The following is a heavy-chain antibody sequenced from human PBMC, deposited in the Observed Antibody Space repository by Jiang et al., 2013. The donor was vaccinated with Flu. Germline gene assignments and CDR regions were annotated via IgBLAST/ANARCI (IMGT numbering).Heavy chain of an antibody. CDR1: SGSVSGHDYY. CDR2: IQTSGNT. V-gene: IGHV4-61*02. CDR3: ARVLVLQYWNDFFDY. D-gene: IGHD1-1*01. Sequence: GSGLVKPSQTLSLTCTVSSGSVSGHDYYWSWIRQPAGKGLEWIGRIQTSGNTNYNPSLKSRVTISLDTSKTQFSLRLSSVTAADTAVYYCARVLVLQYWNDFFDYWGQGTLATVSS. J-gene: IGHJ4*02.